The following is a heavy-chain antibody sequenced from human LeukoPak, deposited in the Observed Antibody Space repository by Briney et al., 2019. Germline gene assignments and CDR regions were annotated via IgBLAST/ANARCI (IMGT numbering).Heavy chain of an antibody. D-gene: IGHD1-26*01. Sequence: SETLSLTCTVSGVSISSYYWSWIRQPAGKGLEWIGRIYTSGTTDYNPSLKSRVTMSVDRSKNQFSLKLSSVTAADTAVYYCARTPTNPDWYFDLWGRGTLVTVSS. CDR3: ARTPTNPDWYFDL. V-gene: IGHV4-4*07. CDR2: IYTSGTT. CDR1: GVSISSYY. J-gene: IGHJ2*01.